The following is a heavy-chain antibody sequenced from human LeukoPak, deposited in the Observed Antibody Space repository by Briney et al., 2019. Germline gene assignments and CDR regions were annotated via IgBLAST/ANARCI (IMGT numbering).Heavy chain of an antibody. V-gene: IGHV3-15*01. CDR3: AREVNDYVWGSYPY. Sequence: GGSLRLSCAASGFTFSNAWMSWVRQAPGKGLEWVGRIKSKTDGGTTDYAAPVKGRFTISRDDSKNTLYLQMNSLRAEDTAVYYCAREVNDYVWGSYPYWGQGTLVTVSS. CDR2: IKSKTDGGTT. D-gene: IGHD3-16*01. J-gene: IGHJ4*02. CDR1: GFTFSNAW.